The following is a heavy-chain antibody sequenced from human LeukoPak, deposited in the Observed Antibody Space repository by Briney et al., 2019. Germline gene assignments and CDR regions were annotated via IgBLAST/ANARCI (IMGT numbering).Heavy chain of an antibody. CDR2: ISYDGSNK. Sequence: PGGSLRLSCAASGFTFSSYGMHWVRQAPGKGLEWVAVISYDGSNKYYADSVKGRFTISRDNSKNTLYLQMNSLRAEDTAVYYCAKNSGMGGGAFDIWGQGTMVTVSS. V-gene: IGHV3-30*18. CDR3: AKNSGMGGGAFDI. J-gene: IGHJ3*02. D-gene: IGHD1-26*01. CDR1: GFTFSSYG.